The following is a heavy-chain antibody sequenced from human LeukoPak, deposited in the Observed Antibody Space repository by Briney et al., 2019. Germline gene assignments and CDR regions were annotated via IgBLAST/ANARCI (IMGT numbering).Heavy chain of an antibody. V-gene: IGHV3-23*01. J-gene: IGHJ4*02. CDR3: AKSITMVRGAPGLFDY. D-gene: IGHD3-10*01. CDR2: ITGSAVST. Sequence: GGTLRLSCAASELTFITYGMTWVRQAPGKGLEWVSAITGSAVSTFYADSVKGRFTISRDNSKNTLYLQMNSLRAEDTAVYYCAKSITMVRGAPGLFDYWGQGTLVTVSS. CDR1: ELTFITYG.